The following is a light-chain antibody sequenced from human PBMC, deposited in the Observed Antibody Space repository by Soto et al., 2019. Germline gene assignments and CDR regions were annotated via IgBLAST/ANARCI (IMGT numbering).Light chain of an antibody. CDR3: SSYAGGSTRV. CDR2: EGS. Sequence: QSALTQPASVSGSPGQSITISCTGTSSDVGTYNLVSWYQHHPGKAPKLIIFEGSRRPSGVSNRFSGSKSGNTASLTISGLQAEDEADYYCSSYAGGSTRVFGGGTKLTVL. CDR1: SSDVGTYNL. V-gene: IGLV2-23*01. J-gene: IGLJ3*02.